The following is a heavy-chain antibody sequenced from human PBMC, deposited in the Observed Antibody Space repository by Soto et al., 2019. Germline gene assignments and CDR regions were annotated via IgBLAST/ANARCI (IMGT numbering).Heavy chain of an antibody. Sequence: QVQLVQSGAEVRKPGASVTVSCRSSGDSFNDYYIHWVRQAPGQGFEWMGWINPNGGVTKYAQKFQGWVSMTRDTSIRTVYMQLSRLRSDDTAVYYCAGESGGATATLDYYYFYMDVWGTGTTVTGSS. J-gene: IGHJ6*03. D-gene: IGHD5-12*01. CDR2: INPNGGVT. CDR3: AGESGGATATLDYYYFYMDV. V-gene: IGHV1-2*04. CDR1: GDSFNDYY.